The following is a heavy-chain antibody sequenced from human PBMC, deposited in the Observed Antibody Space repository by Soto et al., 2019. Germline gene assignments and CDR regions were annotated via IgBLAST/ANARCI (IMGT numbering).Heavy chain of an antibody. J-gene: IGHJ4*02. CDR2: ISAYNGNT. V-gene: IGHV1-18*01. Sequence: GASVKVSCKASGYTFTSYGISWVRQAPGQGLEWMGWISAYNGNTNYAQKLQGRVTMTTDTSTSTAYMELRSLRSDDTAVYYCARDQGFYDSSGYYVRQPYYFDYWGQVTLVTVAS. CDR3: ARDQGFYDSSGYYVRQPYYFDY. D-gene: IGHD3-22*01. CDR1: GYTFTSYG.